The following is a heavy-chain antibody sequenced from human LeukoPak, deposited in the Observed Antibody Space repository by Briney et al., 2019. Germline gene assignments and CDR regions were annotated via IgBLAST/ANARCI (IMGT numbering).Heavy chain of an antibody. CDR1: GFTFDDYG. Sequence: GGSLRLSCAASGFTFDDYGMSWVRQAPGKGLEWVAGTNWNSGSTGYADSVKGRFTISRDNAKNSLYLQMNSLRGEDTALYYCARWASGLTGTTGGGYFDYWGQGTLVTVSS. V-gene: IGHV3-20*04. CDR3: ARWASGLTGTTGGGYFDY. D-gene: IGHD1-20*01. J-gene: IGHJ4*02. CDR2: TNWNSGST.